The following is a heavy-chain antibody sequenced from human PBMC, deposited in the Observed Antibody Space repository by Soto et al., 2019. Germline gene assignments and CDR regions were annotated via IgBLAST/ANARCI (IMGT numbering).Heavy chain of an antibody. CDR2: ISGSGGST. Sequence: GGSLRLSCPVPGFIFSSYPMSWVRQAPGKGLEWVSAISGSGGSTYYADSVKGRFTISRDNSKNTLYLQMNSLRAEDTAVYYCAKVPMYYYDSSGYFGYWGQGTLVTVSS. V-gene: IGHV3-23*01. D-gene: IGHD3-22*01. CDR1: GFIFSSYP. CDR3: AKVPMYYYDSSGYFGY. J-gene: IGHJ4*02.